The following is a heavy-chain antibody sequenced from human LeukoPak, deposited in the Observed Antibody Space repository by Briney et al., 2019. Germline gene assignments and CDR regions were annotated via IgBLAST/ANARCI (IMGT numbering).Heavy chain of an antibody. CDR1: GYSISSGYY. V-gene: IGHV4-38-2*02. J-gene: IGHJ4*02. Sequence: PSETLSLTCTVSGYSISSGYYWGWIRQPPGKGLEWIGIIYHSGRTDYNPSLKSRVTISEDTSKNQFSLKLSSVTAADTAVYYCARRKWGSLVDYWGQGTLVTVSS. D-gene: IGHD3-16*01. CDR3: ARRKWGSLVDY. CDR2: IYHSGRT.